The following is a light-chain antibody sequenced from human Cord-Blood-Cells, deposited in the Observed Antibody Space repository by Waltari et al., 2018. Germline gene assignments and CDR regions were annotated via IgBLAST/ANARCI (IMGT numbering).Light chain of an antibody. V-gene: IGLV2-23*01. CDR2: EGS. Sequence: QSALTQPASISGSSGQSITISCTGTSSDVGSYNLSSWYQQHPGKAPKLLIYEGSKRPSGVSNRFSGSKSGNTASLTISGLQAEDEADYYCCSYAGSSTWVFGGGTKLTVL. CDR3: CSYAGSSTWV. J-gene: IGLJ3*02. CDR1: SSDVGSYNL.